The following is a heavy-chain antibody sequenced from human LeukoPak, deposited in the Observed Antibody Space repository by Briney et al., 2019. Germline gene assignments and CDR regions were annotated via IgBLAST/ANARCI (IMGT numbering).Heavy chain of an antibody. CDR2: IYSSGST. Sequence: PSQALSLTCTVSGGSISSGNYYWSWIRQPAGKGLEWIGRIYSSGSTNHNPSLKSRVTISADTSKNQFSLKLSSVTGADTAVYYCASTDTNGGAFDIWGQGTMVTVSS. V-gene: IGHV4-61*02. D-gene: IGHD2-8*01. CDR3: ASTDTNGGAFDI. J-gene: IGHJ3*02. CDR1: GGSISSGNYY.